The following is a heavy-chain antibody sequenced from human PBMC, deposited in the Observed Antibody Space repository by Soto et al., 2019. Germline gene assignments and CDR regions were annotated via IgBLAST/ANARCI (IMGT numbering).Heavy chain of an antibody. CDR1: GYSFTRYW. Sequence: EVQLVQSGAEVKKPGESLKISCKGSGYSFTRYWIGWVRQMPGKGLEWMGIIYPGDSDTRYSPSFQGQVTISADKSISTAYLQWSSLKASDTAMYYCARRLIAAAGTRNAFDIWGQGTMVTVSS. D-gene: IGHD6-13*01. V-gene: IGHV5-51*03. CDR2: IYPGDSDT. J-gene: IGHJ3*02. CDR3: ARRLIAAAGTRNAFDI.